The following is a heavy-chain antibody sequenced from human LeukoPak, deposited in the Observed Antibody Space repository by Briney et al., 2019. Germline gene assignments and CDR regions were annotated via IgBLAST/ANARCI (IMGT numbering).Heavy chain of an antibody. J-gene: IGHJ6*03. V-gene: IGHV3-23*01. Sequence: RGSLRLSCAASGFASTSYAMSWVRPAPGKGLEWGSSISGSGVSTYYADSVKGRFTISRDNSKNTLYLQMNSLRAEDTAVDYCAKEPGTAGYYYYYMDVWGKGTTVTVSS. CDR1: GFASTSYA. CDR3: AKEPGTAGYYYYYMDV. D-gene: IGHD1-14*01. CDR2: ISGSGVST.